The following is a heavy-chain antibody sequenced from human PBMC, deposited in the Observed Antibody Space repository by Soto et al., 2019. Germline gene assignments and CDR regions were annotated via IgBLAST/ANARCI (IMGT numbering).Heavy chain of an antibody. D-gene: IGHD5-12*01. J-gene: IGHJ2*01. CDR2: IIPIFGTA. V-gene: IGHV1-69*12. Sequence: QVQLVQSGAEVKQPGSSVTVSCKASGGTFSSYTISWVRQAPGQGLEWMGGIIPIFGTANYAQKFQGRVTITADESTSTVYMELSSLRSEDTAVYYCARGNHRWLQLWYFDLWGRGTLVTVSS. CDR1: GGTFSSYT. CDR3: ARGNHRWLQLWYFDL.